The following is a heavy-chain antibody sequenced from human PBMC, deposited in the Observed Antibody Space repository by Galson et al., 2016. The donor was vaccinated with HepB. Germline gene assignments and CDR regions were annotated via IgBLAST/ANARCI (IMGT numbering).Heavy chain of an antibody. CDR3: ASVTLMGYPFDY. CDR1: GGSISSAGYY. V-gene: IGHV4-31*03. Sequence: LSLTCTVSGGSISSAGYYWSWIRQHPGKGLEWIGYIYNSGSTYYNPSLKSRVTISVDTSKDQFSLKLSSTTAAGTAVYYCASVTLMGYPFDYWGQGTLVTVSS. CDR2: IYNSGST. D-gene: IGHD2-8*01. J-gene: IGHJ4*02.